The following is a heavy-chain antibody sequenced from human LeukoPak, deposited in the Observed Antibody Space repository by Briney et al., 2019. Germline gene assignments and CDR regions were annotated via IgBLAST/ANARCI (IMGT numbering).Heavy chain of an antibody. V-gene: IGHV4-4*02. CDR1: GGSISSSNW. D-gene: IGHD3-22*01. CDR2: IYHSGSN. Sequence: SETLSLTCAVSGGSISSSNWWSWVRQPPGKGLEWIGEIYHSGSNNYNPSLKSRVTITVDKYKNQFALKLSSVTAADTAVYYCARDFYDSSGPLFDFWGQETLDTVSS. J-gene: IGHJ4*02. CDR3: ARDFYDSSGPLFDF.